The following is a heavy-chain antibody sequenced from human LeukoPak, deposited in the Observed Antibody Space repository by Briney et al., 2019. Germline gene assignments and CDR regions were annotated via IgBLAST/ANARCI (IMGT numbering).Heavy chain of an antibody. CDR1: GGSISAGRDY. CDR3: ARGLSSLDSTAVTPSI. CDR2: IYSNGDT. J-gene: IGHJ3*02. Sequence: SETLSLTCTVSGGSISAGRDYWSWIRQPAGKAPEWIGRIYSNGDTIYNPSLNSRLTISMDTPKNEFSLRLNSVTAADTAVYYCARGLSSLDSTAVTPSIWGQGTLVTVTS. V-gene: IGHV4-61*02. D-gene: IGHD2-21*02.